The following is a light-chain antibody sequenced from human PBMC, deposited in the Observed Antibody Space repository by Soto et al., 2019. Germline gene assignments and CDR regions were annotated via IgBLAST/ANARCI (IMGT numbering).Light chain of an antibody. CDR1: SSDVGGYNY. Sequence: QSVLTQPPSASGSPGQSVTISCTGTSSDVGGYNYVSWYQQHPGKAPKLMIYEVSKRPSGVPDRFSGSKSGNTASLSVSGLHAEDEADYYCSAYAGSNIYVFGTGTKLTVL. CDR3: SAYAGSNIYV. J-gene: IGLJ1*01. V-gene: IGLV2-8*01. CDR2: EVS.